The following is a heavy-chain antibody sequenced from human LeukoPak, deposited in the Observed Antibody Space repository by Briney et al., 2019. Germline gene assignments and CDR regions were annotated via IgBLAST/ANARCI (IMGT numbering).Heavy chain of an antibody. CDR1: GFTVSSNY. CDR3: AKDLTLRAAAAVFHY. D-gene: IGHD6-13*01. CDR2: IYSGGST. V-gene: IGHV3-53*01. Sequence: PGGSLRLSCAASGFTVSSNYMSWVRQAPGKGLEWVSVIYSGGSTYYADSVKGRFTISRDNSKNTLYLQMNSLRAEDTAVYYCAKDLTLRAAAAVFHYWGQGTLVTVSS. J-gene: IGHJ4*02.